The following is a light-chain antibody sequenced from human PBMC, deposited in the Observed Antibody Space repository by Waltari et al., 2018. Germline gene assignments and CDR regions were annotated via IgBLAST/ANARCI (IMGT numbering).Light chain of an antibody. Sequence: DIQMTQSPSSLSASVGDTVTVTCPASQNIRTHLNWYQQKPATAPKLLIYGGTTLQRGVPSRFSGSASGTDFTLTVSNLQPDDFAIYFCQQSFSSPWTFGQGTRV. CDR2: GGT. J-gene: IGKJ1*01. CDR3: QQSFSSPWT. V-gene: IGKV1-39*01. CDR1: QNIRTH.